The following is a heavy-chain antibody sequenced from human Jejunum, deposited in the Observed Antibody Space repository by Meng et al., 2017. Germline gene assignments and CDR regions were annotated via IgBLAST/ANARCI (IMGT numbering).Heavy chain of an antibody. J-gene: IGHJ4*01. CDR3: ARGSHYSDFVLDH. D-gene: IGHD4-11*01. CDR1: GFGFSDSG. Sequence: QVLLVGAWVGWFQYGKSLTLSCSGSGFGFSDSGIHWVRQPPGKGLEWVAMVWYDGNKKYYTESLKGRLTISRDNSKNTVSLEMNSLRVEDTAIYYCARGSHYSDFVLDHWGHGTLVTVSS. CDR2: VWYDGNKK. V-gene: IGHV3-33*01.